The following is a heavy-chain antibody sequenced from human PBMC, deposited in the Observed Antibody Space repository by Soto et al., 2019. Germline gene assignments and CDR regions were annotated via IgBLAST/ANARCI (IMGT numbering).Heavy chain of an antibody. Sequence: QITLKESGPTLVKPTQTLTLTCTFSGLSLSTTGVGVGWIRQPPGKALEWLALIYWDDDKRYSPSLKSRLTTTKDTSKHQVVLTMTNMDPVDTATYYCVQSRCGGDCLQSYASHSYYGLDVWGQGTTVTVSS. D-gene: IGHD2-21*02. V-gene: IGHV2-5*02. CDR1: GLSLSTTGVG. CDR2: IYWDDDK. J-gene: IGHJ6*02. CDR3: VQSRCGGDCLQSYASHSYYGLDV.